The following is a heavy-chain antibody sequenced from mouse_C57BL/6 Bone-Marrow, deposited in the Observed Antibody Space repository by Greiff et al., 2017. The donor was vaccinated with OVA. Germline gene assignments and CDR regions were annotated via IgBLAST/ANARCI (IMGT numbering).Heavy chain of an antibody. CDR2: IYPGSGNT. CDR1: GYTFTDYY. J-gene: IGHJ2*01. CDR3: ARRGDDYDGNYFDY. Sequence: QVQLQQSGAELVRPGASVKLSCKASGYTFTDYYINWVKQRPGQGLEWIARIYPGSGNTYYNEKFKGKATLTAEKSSSTAYMQLSSLTSEDSAVYFCARRGDDYDGNYFDYWGQGTTLTVSS. D-gene: IGHD2-4*01. V-gene: IGHV1-76*01.